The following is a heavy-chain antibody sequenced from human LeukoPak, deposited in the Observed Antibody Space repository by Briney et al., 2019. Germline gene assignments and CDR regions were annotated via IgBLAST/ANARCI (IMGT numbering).Heavy chain of an antibody. CDR1: GFSFSRFA. Sequence: GGSLRLSCAASGFSFSRFAMSWVRQAPGKGLEWVATISGSAGGTYYADSVKGRVTISRDNSKNTVYLQMNSLRAEDTAVYYCARELEVTTDYYYGMDVWGQGTTVTVSS. J-gene: IGHJ6*02. D-gene: IGHD4-17*01. V-gene: IGHV3-23*01. CDR3: ARELEVTTDYYYGMDV. CDR2: ISGSAGGT.